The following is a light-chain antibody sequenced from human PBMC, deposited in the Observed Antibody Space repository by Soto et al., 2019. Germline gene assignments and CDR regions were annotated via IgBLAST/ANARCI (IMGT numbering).Light chain of an antibody. Sequence: QAVVTQEPSLTVSPGRTVTLTCASSTGAVTSGYYPNWFQQKPGQPPRPLIYSTSNKHSWTPARFSGSLFGGKAALTLSGAQPEDEADYYCLIYCGGHVVFGGGTQLTVL. J-gene: IGLJ2*01. V-gene: IGLV7-43*01. CDR2: STS. CDR1: TGAVTSGYY. CDR3: LIYCGGHVV.